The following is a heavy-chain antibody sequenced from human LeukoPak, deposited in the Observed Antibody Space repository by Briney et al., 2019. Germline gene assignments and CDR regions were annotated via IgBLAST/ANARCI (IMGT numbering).Heavy chain of an antibody. V-gene: IGHV4-34*01. Sequence: SETLSLTCAVYGGSFSGYYWSWIRQPPGKGLEWIGEINHSGSTNYNPSLKSRVTISVDTSKNQFSLKLSSVTAADTAVYYCARIIRFLEWPRYIDVWGKGTTVTVSS. CDR3: ARIIRFLEWPRYIDV. CDR1: GGSFSGYY. J-gene: IGHJ6*03. D-gene: IGHD3-3*01. CDR2: INHSGST.